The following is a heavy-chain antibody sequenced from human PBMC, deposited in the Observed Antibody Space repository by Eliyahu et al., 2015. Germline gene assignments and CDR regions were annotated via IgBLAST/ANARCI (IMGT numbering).Heavy chain of an antibody. CDR1: GIXFSNYW. CDR2: IKYDGSEK. J-gene: IGHJ5*02. Sequence: EVQVVESGGGLVQPGGSLRLSCAACGIXFSNYWMGWVRQASGKGLEWVANIKYDGSEKYYVDSVRGRFTISRDNTKNSVFLQMSSLRAEDTAVYYCAGGHWWFAPWGQGTLVTVSS. V-gene: IGHV3-7*01. CDR3: AGGHWWFAP.